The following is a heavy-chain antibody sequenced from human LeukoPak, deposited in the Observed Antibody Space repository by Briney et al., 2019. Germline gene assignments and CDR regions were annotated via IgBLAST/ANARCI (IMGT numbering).Heavy chain of an antibody. CDR2: ISYDGSNK. Sequence: GGSLRLSCAASGFTFSSYGMHWVRQAPGKGLEWVAVISYDGSNKYYADSVKGRFTISRDNSKNTLYLQMNSLRAEDTAVYYCARDGTDYYDSSGNPYYYYYGMDVWGQGTTVTVSS. CDR3: ARDGTDYYDSSGNPYYYYYGMDV. J-gene: IGHJ6*02. CDR1: GFTFSSYG. V-gene: IGHV3-30*03. D-gene: IGHD3-22*01.